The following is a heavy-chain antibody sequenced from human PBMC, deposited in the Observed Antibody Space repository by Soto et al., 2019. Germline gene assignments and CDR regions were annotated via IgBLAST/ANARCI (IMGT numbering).Heavy chain of an antibody. Sequence: SVKVSCKASGGTFSSYAISWVRQAPGQGLEWMGGIIPIFGTANYAQKFQGRVTITADGSTSTAYMELSSLRSEDTAVYYCARDGHTAMDAYYYYYGMDVWGQGTTVTVSS. CDR3: ARDGHTAMDAYYYYYGMDV. V-gene: IGHV1-69*13. J-gene: IGHJ6*02. CDR2: IIPIFGTA. D-gene: IGHD5-18*01. CDR1: GGTFSSYA.